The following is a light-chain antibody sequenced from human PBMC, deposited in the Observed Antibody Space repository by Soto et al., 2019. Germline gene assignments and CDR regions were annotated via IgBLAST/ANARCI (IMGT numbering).Light chain of an antibody. J-gene: IGKJ2*01. Sequence: EIVMTQSPATLSVSPGERATLSCRTSQSVYSNLAWYQQKPGQAPRLLIYGASTRATGIPARFSGSGSGTEFPLTSSSLQSEDFAFYYCQQYNSWPKTFGQGTKLEIK. CDR1: QSVYSN. V-gene: IGKV3-15*01. CDR2: GAS. CDR3: QQYNSWPKT.